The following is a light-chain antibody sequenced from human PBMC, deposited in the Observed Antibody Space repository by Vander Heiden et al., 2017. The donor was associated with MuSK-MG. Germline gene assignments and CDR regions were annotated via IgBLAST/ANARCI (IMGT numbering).Light chain of an antibody. CDR2: DAS. J-gene: IGKJ4*01. Sequence: DIQMTQSPSSLSASVGDRVTITCQASQDISNYLNWYQQKPGKAPKLLIYDASNLETGVPSRFSGSGFGTDFTFTISSLQPEDIATYYCQQYDNVPRTFGGGTKVEIK. CDR1: QDISNY. CDR3: QQYDNVPRT. V-gene: IGKV1-33*01.